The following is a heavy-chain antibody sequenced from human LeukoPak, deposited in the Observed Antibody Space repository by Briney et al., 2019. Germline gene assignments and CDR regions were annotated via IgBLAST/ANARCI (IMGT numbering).Heavy chain of an antibody. CDR1: GXTFSSYA. D-gene: IGHD6-19*01. Sequence: PGGSLRLSCAASGXTFSSYAMSWVRQAPGKGLEWVSSISGSGGITSYTDSVKGRFTISRDNSKNTLFLQMNSLRAEDTAVYYCAKDSGDTSGNWFDPWGQGTLVTVSS. V-gene: IGHV3-23*01. CDR2: ISGSGGIT. J-gene: IGHJ5*02. CDR3: AKDSGDTSGNWFDP.